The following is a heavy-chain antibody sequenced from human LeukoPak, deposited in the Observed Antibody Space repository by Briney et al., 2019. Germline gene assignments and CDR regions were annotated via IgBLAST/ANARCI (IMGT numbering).Heavy chain of an antibody. CDR1: GGTFSSYA. J-gene: IGHJ4*02. D-gene: IGHD4-17*01. CDR2: IIPILGIA. V-gene: IGHV1-69*04. Sequence: SVKVSCKASGGTFSSYAISWVRQAPGQGLESLGRIIPILGIANYAQKFQGRVTITADKSTSTAYMELSSLRSEDTAVYYCARRIDYGDFGGGFDYWGQGTLVTVSS. CDR3: ARRIDYGDFGGGFDY.